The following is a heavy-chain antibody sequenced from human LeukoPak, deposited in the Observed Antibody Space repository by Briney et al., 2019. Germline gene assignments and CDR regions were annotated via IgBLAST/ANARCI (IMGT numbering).Heavy chain of an antibody. J-gene: IGHJ2*01. V-gene: IGHV2-5*01. Sequence: SGPTLVKPTQTLTLTCTFSEFSLSTSGVGVGWIRQPPGKALEWLAIIYWNDDKRYSPFLKSRLTITKDTSKNQVVLTMTNMDPVDTATYYCARLTVAGWYFDLWGRGTLVTVSS. D-gene: IGHD6-19*01. CDR2: IYWNDDK. CDR1: EFSLSTSGVG. CDR3: ARLTVAGWYFDL.